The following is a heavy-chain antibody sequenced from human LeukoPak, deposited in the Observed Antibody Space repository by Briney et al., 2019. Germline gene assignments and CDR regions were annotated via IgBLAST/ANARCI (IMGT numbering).Heavy chain of an antibody. D-gene: IGHD6-19*01. V-gene: IGHV1-46*01. CDR2: IFPTGGTT. Sequence: GASVKLPCKASGYAFTSNYIHWVRQAPGQGLEYMGFIFPTGGTTSYSQRFQGRLTLTRDTSTTTVYMELSSLTSEDTALYYCARGRAAVGRPRASANWFDTWGQGTLVTVSS. CDR3: ARGRAAVGRPRASANWFDT. CDR1: GYAFTSNY. J-gene: IGHJ5*02.